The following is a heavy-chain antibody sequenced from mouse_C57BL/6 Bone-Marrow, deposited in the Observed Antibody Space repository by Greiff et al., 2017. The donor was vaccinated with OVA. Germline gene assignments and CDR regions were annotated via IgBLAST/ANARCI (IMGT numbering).Heavy chain of an antibody. V-gene: IGHV1-4*01. D-gene: IGHD2-2*01. Sequence: VQLQQSGAELARPGASVKMSCKASGYTFTSYTMHWVKQRPGQGLEWIGYINPSSGYTKYNQKFKDKATLTADKSSSTAYMQLSSLTSEDSAVYYYGRRGGYGYDRSWFAYWGQGTLVTVSA. J-gene: IGHJ3*01. CDR2: INPSSGYT. CDR1: GYTFTSYT. CDR3: GRRGGYGYDRSWFAY.